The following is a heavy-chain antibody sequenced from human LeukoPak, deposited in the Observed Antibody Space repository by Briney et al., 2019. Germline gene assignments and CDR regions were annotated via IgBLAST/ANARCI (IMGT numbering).Heavy chain of an antibody. CDR3: ARGATYYDILTGYYRYMDV. J-gene: IGHJ6*03. CDR2: INPNSGCT. V-gene: IGHV1-2*02. Sequence: ASVKDSCEASGYTFTCYYMHWVRQAPGQGLEWMGWINPNSGCTNYAQKFQGRVTMTRDTSISTAYMELSRLRSEDTAAYYCARGATYYDILTGYYRYMDVWGKGTTVTISS. CDR1: GYTFTCYY. D-gene: IGHD3-9*01.